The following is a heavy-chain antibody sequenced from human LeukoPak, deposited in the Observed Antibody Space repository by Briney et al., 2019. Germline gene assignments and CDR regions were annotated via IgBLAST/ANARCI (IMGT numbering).Heavy chain of an antibody. CDR1: GFSFSSYS. Sequence: GGSLRLSCATSGFSFSSYSMHWVRQAPEKGLEWLSYISSSGNTTYYSESVKGRFTMSRDSAKKSLHLQMNSLRVDDTAVYYCVGALGYCGGPGCTWGAFDIWGLGTMVTVSS. J-gene: IGHJ3*02. V-gene: IGHV3-48*04. D-gene: IGHD2-2*01. CDR3: VGALGYCGGPGCTWGAFDI. CDR2: ISSSGNTT.